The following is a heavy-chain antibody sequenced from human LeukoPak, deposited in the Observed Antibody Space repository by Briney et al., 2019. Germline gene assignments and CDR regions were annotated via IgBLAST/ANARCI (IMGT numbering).Heavy chain of an antibody. CDR3: ARRDCSGGSCYGRWFDP. CDR2: IYYSGST. Sequence: SQTLSLTCTVSGGSISSGGYWSWIRQHPGKGLEWIGYIYYSGSTYYNPSLKSRVTISVDTSKNQFSLKLSSVTAADTAVYYCARRDCSGGSCYGRWFDPWGQGTLVTVSS. D-gene: IGHD2-15*01. V-gene: IGHV4-31*03. CDR1: GGSISSGGY. J-gene: IGHJ5*02.